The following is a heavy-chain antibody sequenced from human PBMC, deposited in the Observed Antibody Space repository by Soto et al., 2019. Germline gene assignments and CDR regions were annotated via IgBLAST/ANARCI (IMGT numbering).Heavy chain of an antibody. V-gene: IGHV1-18*01. CDR2: ISAYNGNT. J-gene: IGHJ5*02. CDR1: GYTFTSYG. D-gene: IGHD6-13*01. CDR3: ARAGQQLLGNNWFDP. Sequence: ASVKVSCKASGYTFTSYGISWVRQAPGRGLEWMGWISAYNGNTNYAQKLQGRVTMTTDTSTSTAYMELRSLRSDDTAVYYCARAGQQLLGNNWFDPWGQGTLVNVSS.